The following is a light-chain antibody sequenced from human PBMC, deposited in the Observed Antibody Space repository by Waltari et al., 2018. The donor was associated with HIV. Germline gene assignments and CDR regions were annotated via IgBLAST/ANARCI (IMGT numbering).Light chain of an antibody. J-gene: IGKJ4*01. Sequence: DIVMTQSPDSLTVSLGERATINCTSSRTVFYSSDNQNYLAWYLQRPGQSPTVLIFWASTRAFGVSDRFRGSGSGTHVSLTLSSLQADDVGIYYCQQYYTVPPTFGGGTKVEI. CDR3: QQYYTVPPT. V-gene: IGKV4-1*01. CDR1: RTVFYSSDNQNY. CDR2: WAS.